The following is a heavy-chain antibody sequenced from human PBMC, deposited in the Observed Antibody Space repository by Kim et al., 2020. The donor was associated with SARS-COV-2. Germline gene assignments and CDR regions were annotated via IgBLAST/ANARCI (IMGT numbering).Heavy chain of an antibody. J-gene: IGHJ5*02. Sequence: SETLSLTCTVSGGSISSYYWSWIRQPPGKGLEWIGYVYYSGSTNYNPSLKSRVTISIDTSKNQFSLKLSSVTAADTAVYYCARRQLAAAGIWFDPWGQG. CDR1: GGSISSYY. D-gene: IGHD6-13*01. V-gene: IGHV4-59*01. CDR3: ARRQLAAAGIWFDP. CDR2: VYYSGST.